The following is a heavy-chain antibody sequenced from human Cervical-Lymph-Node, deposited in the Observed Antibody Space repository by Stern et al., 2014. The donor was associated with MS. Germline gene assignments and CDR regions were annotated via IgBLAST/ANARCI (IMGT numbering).Heavy chain of an antibody. D-gene: IGHD6-13*01. Sequence: VQLVESGAEMKKPGSSMKVSCEASGGTFSTPDIRWVRPAPGQRLEWLGGIVPLLGTTNYAQKVQGRLTIVADESTNTVNMELSSLRSEDTAVYYCVRDQGGVAASWGQGTLVTVSS. V-gene: IGHV1-69*01. CDR1: GGTFSTPD. J-gene: IGHJ4*02. CDR2: IVPLLGTT. CDR3: VRDQGGVAAS.